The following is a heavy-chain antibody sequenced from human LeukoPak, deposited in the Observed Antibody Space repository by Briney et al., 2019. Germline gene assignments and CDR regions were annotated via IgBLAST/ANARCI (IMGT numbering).Heavy chain of an antibody. CDR3: ASMGDSSGYYYVRIGYFQH. J-gene: IGHJ1*01. CDR1: GFTFSSYG. V-gene: IGHV3-30*03. D-gene: IGHD3-22*01. CDR2: ISYDGSNK. Sequence: GGSLRLSCAASGFTFSSYGMHWVRQAPGKGLEWVAVISYDGSNKYYADSVKGRFTISRDNAKNSLYLQMNSLRAEDTAVYYCASMGDSSGYYYVRIGYFQHWGQGTLVTVSS.